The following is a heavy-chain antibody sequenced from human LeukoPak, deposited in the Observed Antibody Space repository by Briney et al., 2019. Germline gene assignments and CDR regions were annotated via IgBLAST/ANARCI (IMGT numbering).Heavy chain of an antibody. CDR1: GFTFSSYG. CDR3: ARSTLYDILTEYYFDY. CDR2: ISSSSSYT. V-gene: IGHV3-21*05. J-gene: IGHJ4*02. D-gene: IGHD3-9*01. Sequence: GGSLRLSCAASGFTFSSYGMNWVRQAPGKGLEWVSYISSSSSYTNYADSVKGRFTISRDSAKNSLYLQMNSLRAEDTAVYYCARSTLYDILTEYYFDYWGQGTLVTVSS.